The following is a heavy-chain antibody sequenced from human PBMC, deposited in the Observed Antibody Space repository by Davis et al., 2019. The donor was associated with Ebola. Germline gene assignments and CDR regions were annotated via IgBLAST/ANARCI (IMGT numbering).Heavy chain of an antibody. CDR1: GFTFNSYG. CDR2: ISYDGSNK. D-gene: IGHD6-19*01. J-gene: IGHJ4*02. V-gene: IGHV3-30*18. Sequence: GGSLRLSCAASGFTFNSYGMHWVRQAPGKGLEWVAVISYDGSNKYYADSVKGRFTISRDNSKNTLYLQMNSLRAEDTAVYYCAKEEYSSGGGSDYWGQGTLVTVSS. CDR3: AKEEYSSGGGSDY.